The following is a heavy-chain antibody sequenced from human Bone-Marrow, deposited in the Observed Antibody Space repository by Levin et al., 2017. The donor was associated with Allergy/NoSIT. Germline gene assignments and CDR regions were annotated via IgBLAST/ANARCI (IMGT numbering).Heavy chain of an antibody. J-gene: IGHJ5*02. D-gene: IGHD3-10*01. CDR2: IYSDGRT. Sequence: GGSLRLSCAASGFSVSTNYMNWIRQAPGKGLEWVSVIYSDGRTIYADSVKGRVTISRDNLKNTLYLQMNSLGVEDTAVYYCARDQFLHGSASGGWFDPWGQGTLVTVSS. CDR3: ARDQFLHGSASGGWFDP. CDR1: GFSVSTNY. V-gene: IGHV3-53*01.